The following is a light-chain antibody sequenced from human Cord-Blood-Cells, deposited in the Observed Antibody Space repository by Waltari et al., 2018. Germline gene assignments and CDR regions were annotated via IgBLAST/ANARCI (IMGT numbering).Light chain of an antibody. Sequence: QSALTQPRSVSGSPGQSVTIPCTGTSSAVGGYNYVSWYQPHPGKAPKLITYDVSKRPSGVPDRFSGSKSGNTASLTISGLQAEDEADYYCCSYAGSYTVVFGGGTKLTVL. J-gene: IGLJ2*01. CDR1: SSAVGGYNY. CDR3: CSYAGSYTVV. V-gene: IGLV2-11*01. CDR2: DVS.